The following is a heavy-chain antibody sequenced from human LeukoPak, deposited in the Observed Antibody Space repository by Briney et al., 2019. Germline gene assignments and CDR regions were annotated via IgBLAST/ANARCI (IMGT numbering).Heavy chain of an antibody. Sequence: SQTLSLTCAVSGGSISSGGYSWSWIWQPPGKGLEWIGYIYHSGSTYYNPSLKSRVTISVDRSKNQFSLKLSSVTAADTAVYYCARTMIVVDQYYFDYWGQGTLVTVSS. CDR2: IYHSGST. D-gene: IGHD3-22*01. CDR3: ARTMIVVDQYYFDY. V-gene: IGHV4-30-2*01. CDR1: GGSISSGGYS. J-gene: IGHJ4*02.